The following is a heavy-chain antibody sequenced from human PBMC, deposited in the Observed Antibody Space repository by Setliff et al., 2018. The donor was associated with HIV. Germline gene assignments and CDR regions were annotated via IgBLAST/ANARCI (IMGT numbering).Heavy chain of an antibody. V-gene: IGHV4-39*07. CDR1: GGSSNSRSYY. CDR3: ARGGGFWSGQLDY. Sequence: SETLSLTCSVSGGSSNSRSYYWGWIRQPPGKGLEWIGTIYYSGSTYYNPSLKSRVTISVDTSKKQFSLKLSSVSAADTAVYYCARGGGFWSGQLDYWGQGTLVTVSS. CDR2: IYYSGST. J-gene: IGHJ4*02. D-gene: IGHD3-3*01.